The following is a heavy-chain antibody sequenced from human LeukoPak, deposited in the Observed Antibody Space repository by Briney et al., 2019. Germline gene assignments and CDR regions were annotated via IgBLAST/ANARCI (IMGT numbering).Heavy chain of an antibody. D-gene: IGHD6-13*01. CDR1: YTFTGYX. Sequence: YTFTGYXXXXXRXXXGQGXXXXXXINPNSGGTNYAQKFQGRVTMTRDTSISTAYMELSRLRSDDTAVYYCASTPRYSSSWFNFDYWGQGTLVTVSS. V-gene: IGHV1-2*02. CDR3: ASTPRYSSSWFNFDY. J-gene: IGHJ4*02. CDR2: INPNSGGT.